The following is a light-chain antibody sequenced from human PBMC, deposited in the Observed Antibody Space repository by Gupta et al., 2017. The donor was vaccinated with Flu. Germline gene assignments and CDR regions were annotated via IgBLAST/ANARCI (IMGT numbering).Light chain of an antibody. V-gene: IGLV1-40*01. J-gene: IGLJ2*01. CDR3: KSYDESLKGAI. CDR1: GSKIGADYP. Sequence: VAIPCTGSGSKIGADYPVHWYQHLPGTAPKLLIWANTKRPSGVPDRFSASKSGTSASLAINGLRAEDEADYYCKSYDESLKGAIFGGGTKLTVL. CDR2: ANT.